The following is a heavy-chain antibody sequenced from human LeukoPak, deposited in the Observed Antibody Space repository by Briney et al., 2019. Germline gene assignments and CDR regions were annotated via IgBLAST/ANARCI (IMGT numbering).Heavy chain of an antibody. Sequence: PGGSLRLSCVASGFTSGVYAMSWVRQAPGKGLEWVSAFSGGGDSFYADSVRGRFSVSADKSKNILCLQMNSLRVEDTAVCFCGKEGERHFDLQYWGQGTPVTVSS. CDR2: FSGGGDS. V-gene: IGHV3-23*01. CDR3: GKEGERHFDLQY. D-gene: IGHD5-24*01. J-gene: IGHJ4*02. CDR1: GFTSGVYA.